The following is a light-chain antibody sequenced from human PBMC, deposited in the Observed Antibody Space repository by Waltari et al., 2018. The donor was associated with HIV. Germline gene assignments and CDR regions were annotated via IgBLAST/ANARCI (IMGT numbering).Light chain of an antibody. Sequence: EIVLTQSPGTLSLSLGERATLSCRASQSVRSGLAWYQQKPGQPPRLLIYAASTRATGIPARFSGSGSGTEFTLTISSLQSEDFAVYYCQQYSDWPPFTFGGGTKVEIK. CDR2: AAS. J-gene: IGKJ4*01. CDR1: QSVRSG. CDR3: QQYSDWPPFT. V-gene: IGKV3-15*01.